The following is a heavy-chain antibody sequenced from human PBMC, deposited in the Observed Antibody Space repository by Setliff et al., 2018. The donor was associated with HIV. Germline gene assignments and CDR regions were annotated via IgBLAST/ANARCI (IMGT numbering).Heavy chain of an antibody. CDR3: AKPFGSDGSRQLDS. J-gene: IGHJ4*02. CDR2: MNPNSGNT. D-gene: IGHD2-15*01. CDR1: GYTFTSYD. V-gene: IGHV1-8*02. Sequence: ASVKVSCKASGYTFTSYDINWVRQATGQGLEWMGWMNPNSGNTGYAQKFQGRVTMTRNASISTAYMELSSLRSDDTAIYYCAKPFGSDGSRQLDSWGQGTLVTVSS.